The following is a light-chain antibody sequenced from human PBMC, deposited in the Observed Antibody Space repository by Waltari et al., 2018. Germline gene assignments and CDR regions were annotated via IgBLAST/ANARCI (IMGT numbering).Light chain of an antibody. Sequence: QSALTQPASVSGSPGQSITISCTGTNSDIGSYNFVSWYQQHPNKVPHLVLYEVSNRPSVVSNGFSGTKSGNTAFVTISVLQAEDEAEYYCSSYTKSTTQVFGTGTKVTVL. V-gene: IGLV2-14*01. CDR2: EVS. CDR3: SSYTKSTTQV. CDR1: NSDIGSYNF. J-gene: IGLJ1*01.